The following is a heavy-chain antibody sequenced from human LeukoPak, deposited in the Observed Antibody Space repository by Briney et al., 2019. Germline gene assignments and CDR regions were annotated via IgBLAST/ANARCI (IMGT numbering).Heavy chain of an antibody. CDR1: GFTFSSYS. CDR3: ASSYCGNTGGFDP. D-gene: IGHD4-23*01. CDR2: INSDGSST. J-gene: IGHJ5*02. V-gene: IGHV3-74*01. Sequence: PGGSLRLSCAASGFTFSSYSMNWVRQAPGKGLEWVSRINSDGSSTSYADSVKVRFTISRDNAKNTMYLQMNSLRAEDTAVYYCASSYCGNTGGFDPWGQGTLVTVSS.